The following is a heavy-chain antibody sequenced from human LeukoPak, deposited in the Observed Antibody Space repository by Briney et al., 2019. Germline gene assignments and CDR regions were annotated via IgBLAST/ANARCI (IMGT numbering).Heavy chain of an antibody. J-gene: IGHJ5*01. V-gene: IGHV4-30-4*01. CDR2: IYFSGTT. CDR3: ARAIGDYDYVWGSYRPAWFDS. Sequence: SQTLSLTCTVSGGSISSGDYYWSWIRQPPGKGLEWIGNIYFSGTTNYNPSLKSRITILVDTSKNQFSLKLSSVTAADTAVYYCARAIGDYDYVWGSYRPAWFDSWGQGTLGTVSS. D-gene: IGHD3-16*02. CDR1: GGSISSGDYY.